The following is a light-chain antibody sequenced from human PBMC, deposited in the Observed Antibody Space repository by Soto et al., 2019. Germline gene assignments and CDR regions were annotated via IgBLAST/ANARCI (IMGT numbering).Light chain of an antibody. Sequence: QSVLTQPPSVSGAPGQRVTISCTGSSSNIGAGYDVHWYQQLPGRAPKLLIYGNTNRPSGVPXRFSGSKSGTSAXLAITGLQAEDEADYYCLSFDSSLSVVFGGGTKVTVL. CDR2: GNT. CDR3: LSFDSSLSVV. CDR1: SSNIGAGYD. V-gene: IGLV1-40*01. J-gene: IGLJ2*01.